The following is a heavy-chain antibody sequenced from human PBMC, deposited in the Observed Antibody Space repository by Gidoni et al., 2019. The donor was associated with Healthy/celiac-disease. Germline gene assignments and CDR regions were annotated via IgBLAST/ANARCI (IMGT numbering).Heavy chain of an antibody. CDR1: GFTFSDYY. J-gene: IGHJ6*02. D-gene: IGHD2-21*02. Sequence: QVQLVESGGGLVKPGGYLRLSCAASGFTFSDYYMSWIRQAPGKGLEWVSYISSSGSTIYYADSVKGRFTISRDNAKNSLYLQMNSLRAEDTAVYYCARRYCGGDCYRRDYYYGMDVWGQGTTVTVSS. CDR3: ARRYCGGDCYRRDYYYGMDV. CDR2: ISSSGSTI. V-gene: IGHV3-11*04.